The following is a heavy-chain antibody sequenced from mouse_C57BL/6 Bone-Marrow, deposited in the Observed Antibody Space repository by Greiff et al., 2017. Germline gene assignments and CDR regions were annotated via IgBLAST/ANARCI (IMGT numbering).Heavy chain of an antibody. V-gene: IGHV3-8*01. CDR1: GYSITSDY. CDR3: ASTMITPYYYAMDY. D-gene: IGHD2-4*01. CDR2: ISYSGST. Sequence: EVMLVESGPGLAKPSQTLSLTCSVTGYSITSDYWNWIRKFPGNKLEYMGYISYSGSTYYNPSLKSRISITRNTSKNQYYLLLNSVTTADTATYYCASTMITPYYYAMDYWGQGTSVTVSS. J-gene: IGHJ4*01.